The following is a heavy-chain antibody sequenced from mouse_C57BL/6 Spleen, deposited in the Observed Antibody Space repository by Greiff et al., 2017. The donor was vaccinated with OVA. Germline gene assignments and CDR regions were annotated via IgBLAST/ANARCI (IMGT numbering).Heavy chain of an antibody. CDR3: ARRDYYGAPFAY. V-gene: IGHV1-75*01. D-gene: IGHD1-2*01. Sequence: QVQLQQSGPELVKPGASVKISCKASGYTFTDYYINWVKQRPGQGLEWIGWIFPGSGSTYYNEKLKGKATLTVAKSSSTAYMLLSSLTSEDSAVYFCARRDYYGAPFAYWGQGTLVTVSA. CDR1: GYTFTDYY. J-gene: IGHJ3*01. CDR2: IFPGSGST.